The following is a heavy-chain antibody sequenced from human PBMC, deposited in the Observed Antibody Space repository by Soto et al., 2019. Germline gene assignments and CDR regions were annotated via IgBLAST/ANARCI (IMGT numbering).Heavy chain of an antibody. J-gene: IGHJ4*02. D-gene: IGHD3-10*01. CDR1: GGSFSGYY. V-gene: IGHV4-34*01. Sequence: SETLSLTCAVYGGSFSGYYWSWIRQPPGKGLEWIGEINHSGSTNYNPSLKSRVTISVDTSKNQFSLKLSSVTAADTAVYYCAIRGSGSYISCADYWGQGTLVTVSS. CDR2: INHSGST. CDR3: AIRGSGSYISCADY.